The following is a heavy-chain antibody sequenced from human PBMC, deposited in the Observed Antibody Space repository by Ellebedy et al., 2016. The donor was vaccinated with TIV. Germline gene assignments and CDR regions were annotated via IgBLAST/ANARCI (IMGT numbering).Heavy chain of an antibody. V-gene: IGHV3-53*01. D-gene: IGHD1-1*01. Sequence: GGSLRLSXAASGFTVSRYYMNWVRQVPGKGLEWVSIIYIDGRPFYADSVQGRFIISRDNSKNTLSLQMNSLRVEDTAVYYCARATQYNRGDNWGRGTLVTVSA. CDR2: IYIDGRP. J-gene: IGHJ4*02. CDR3: ARATQYNRGDN. CDR1: GFTVSRYY.